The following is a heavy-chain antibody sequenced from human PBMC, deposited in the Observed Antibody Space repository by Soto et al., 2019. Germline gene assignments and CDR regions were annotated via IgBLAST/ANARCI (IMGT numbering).Heavy chain of an antibody. Sequence: EVQLVESGGGLVQPGRSLRLSCAASGFTFDDYAMHWVRQAPGKGLEWVSAISWNSGTIGYADSVKGRFTISRDNAKKSLYLQMNSLRADATALYYCARGDCSGGSCYSAAEYFPHWGQGTLVTVSS. CDR3: ARGDCSGGSCYSAAEYFPH. V-gene: IGHV3-9*01. CDR1: GFTFDDYA. CDR2: ISWNSGTI. J-gene: IGHJ1*01. D-gene: IGHD2-15*01.